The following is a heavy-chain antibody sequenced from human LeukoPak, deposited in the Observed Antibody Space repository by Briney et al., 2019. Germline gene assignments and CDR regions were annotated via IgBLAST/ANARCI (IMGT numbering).Heavy chain of an antibody. CDR3: ARAETYSSSWYSPGGYFDY. D-gene: IGHD6-13*01. CDR2: IYHSGST. CDR1: GGSISSGDYS. J-gene: IGHJ4*02. Sequence: SQTLSLTCAVSGGSISSGDYSWSWIRQPPGKGLEWIGYIYHSGSTYYNPSLKSRVTISVDRSKNQFSLKLSSVTAADTAVYYCARAETYSSSWYSPGGYFDYWGQGTLVTVSS. V-gene: IGHV4-30-2*01.